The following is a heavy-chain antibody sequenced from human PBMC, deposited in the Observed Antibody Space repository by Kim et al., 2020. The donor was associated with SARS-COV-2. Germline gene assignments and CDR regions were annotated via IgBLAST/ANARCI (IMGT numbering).Heavy chain of an antibody. CDR2: MNPNSGNT. Sequence: ASVKVSCKASGYTFTSYDINWVRQATGQGLEWMGWMNPNSGNTGYAQKFQGRVTMTRNTSISTAYMELSSLRSEDTAVYYCARGATDILTGYYSWFDPWGQGTLVPVSS. V-gene: IGHV1-8*01. CDR3: ARGATDILTGYYSWFDP. D-gene: IGHD3-9*01. J-gene: IGHJ5*02. CDR1: GYTFTSYD.